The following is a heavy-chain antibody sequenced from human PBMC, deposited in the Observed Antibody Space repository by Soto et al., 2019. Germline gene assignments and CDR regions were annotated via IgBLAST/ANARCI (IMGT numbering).Heavy chain of an antibody. D-gene: IGHD3-22*01. J-gene: IGHJ4*02. V-gene: IGHV3-48*02. CDR2: ISSSSSTI. CDR3: ARDQYYYDSSGYYPFFDY. CDR1: GFTFSRYS. Sequence: GGSLRLSCAASGFTFSRYSVNWVRKAPGKGLEWISYISSSSSTIYYADSVKGRFTISRDNAKNSLYLQMNSLRDEDTAVYYCARDQYYYDSSGYYPFFDYWGQGT.